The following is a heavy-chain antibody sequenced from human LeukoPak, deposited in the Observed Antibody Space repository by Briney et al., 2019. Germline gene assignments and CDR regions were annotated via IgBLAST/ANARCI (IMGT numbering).Heavy chain of an antibody. CDR1: GGSFIGFH. D-gene: IGHD2-15*01. CDR2: INHSGST. CDR3: ARSIAFMDV. Sequence: PSETLSLTCAVYGGSFIGFHWNWIRQPPGKGLEWIGDINHSGSTNYNPSLKSRVTISVDTSKNQFSLKLSSVTAADTAVYYCARSIAFMDVWGKGTTVTVSS. J-gene: IGHJ6*03. V-gene: IGHV4-34*01.